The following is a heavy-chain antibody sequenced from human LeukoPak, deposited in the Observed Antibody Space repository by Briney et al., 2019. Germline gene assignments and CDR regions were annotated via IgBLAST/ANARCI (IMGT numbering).Heavy chain of an antibody. V-gene: IGHV4-38-2*02. CDR2: IYHSGST. D-gene: IGHD4-11*01. CDR1: GYSISSGYY. CDR3: ARGTVTTSVIHY. Sequence: PSETLSLTCTVSGYSISSGYYWGWIRQPPGKGLEWIGSIYHSGSTYYNPSLKSRVTISVDTSKNQFSLKLSSVTAADTAVYYCARGTVTTSVIHYWGQGTLVTVSS. J-gene: IGHJ4*02.